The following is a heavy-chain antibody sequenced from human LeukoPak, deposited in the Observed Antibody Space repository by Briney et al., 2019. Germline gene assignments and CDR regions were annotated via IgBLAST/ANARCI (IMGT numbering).Heavy chain of an antibody. CDR2: INHSGST. J-gene: IGHJ5*02. Sequence: SETLSLTCAVYGGSFSGYYWSWIRRPPGKGLEWIGEINHSGSTNYNPSLKSRVTISVDTSKNQFSLKLSSVTAADTAVYYCARGRPSLRIWFGESRGKWFDPWGQGTLVTVSS. CDR3: ARGRPSLRIWFGESRGKWFDP. CDR1: GGSFSGYY. D-gene: IGHD3-10*01. V-gene: IGHV4-34*01.